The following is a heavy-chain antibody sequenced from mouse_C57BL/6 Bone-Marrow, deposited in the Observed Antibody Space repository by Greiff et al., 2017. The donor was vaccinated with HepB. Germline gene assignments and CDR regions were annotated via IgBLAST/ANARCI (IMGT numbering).Heavy chain of an antibody. CDR3: ARSDYGSSSYWYFDV. CDR2: IYPRSGNT. V-gene: IGHV1-81*01. Sequence: VQLQQSGAELVRPGASVKLSCKASGYTFTSYGISWVKQRTGQGLEWIGEIYPRSGNTYYNEKFKGKATLTADKSSSTAYMELRSLTSEDSAVYFCARSDYGSSSYWYFDVWGTGTTVTVSS. J-gene: IGHJ1*03. CDR1: GYTFTSYG. D-gene: IGHD1-1*01.